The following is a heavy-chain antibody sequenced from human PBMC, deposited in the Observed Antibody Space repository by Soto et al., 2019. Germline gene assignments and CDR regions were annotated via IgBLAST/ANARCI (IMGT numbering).Heavy chain of an antibody. CDR2: QTGST. Sequence: QVHLQESGPGLIKPSETLSLTCSVSGASVTSDSYHWTWIRQPPGKGLEWIGQTGSTNYNPSLKSRITISVDTSTNQFSLNLASVTAADTAIYYCAIYKAGAGGNGFWGQGTLVIVSS. J-gene: IGHJ4*02. CDR3: AIYKAGAGGNGF. D-gene: IGHD6-19*01. V-gene: IGHV4-61*01. CDR1: GASVTSDSYH.